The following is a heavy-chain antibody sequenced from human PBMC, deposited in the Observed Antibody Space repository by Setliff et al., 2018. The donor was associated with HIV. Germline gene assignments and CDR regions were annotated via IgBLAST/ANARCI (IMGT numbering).Heavy chain of an antibody. Sequence: GGFLRLSCTASGFTFRKYAMSWVRQPPGKGLEWVSSIVGGAGYTYYADSVKGRCTISRDNSENTLYLQMNSQRAEDTAVYYWAKDWRRAVTGTFGDSWSQGTRVTVSS. CDR1: GFTFRKYA. CDR2: IVGGAGYT. V-gene: IGHV3-23*01. D-gene: IGHD6-19*01. J-gene: IGHJ4*02. CDR3: AKDWRRAVTGTFGDS.